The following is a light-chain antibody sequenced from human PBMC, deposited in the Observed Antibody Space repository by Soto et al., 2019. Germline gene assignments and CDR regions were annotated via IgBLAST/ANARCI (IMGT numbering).Light chain of an antibody. V-gene: IGKV3-11*01. Sequence: EILLTQSPSTLSLSPGERATLSCGAGQSVSSYLAWYQQKPGQAPRLLIYDASNRATGIPARFSGSGSGTGFTLTISSLEPEDFAVYYCQHRSIWPVSFGQGTRLENK. CDR2: DAS. CDR1: QSVSSY. J-gene: IGKJ5*01. CDR3: QHRSIWPVS.